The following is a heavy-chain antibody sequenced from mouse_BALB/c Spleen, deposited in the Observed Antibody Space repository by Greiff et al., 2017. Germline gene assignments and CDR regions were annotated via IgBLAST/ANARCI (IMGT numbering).Heavy chain of an antibody. CDR3: ARTSEDYYGSSYGFAY. V-gene: IGHV5-9-4*01. D-gene: IGHD1-1*01. Sequence: EVQRVESGGGLVKPGGSLKLSCAASGFTFSSYAMSWVRQSPEKRLEWVAEISSGGSYTYYPDTVTGRFTISRDNAKNTLYLEMSSLRSEDTAMYYCARTSEDYYGSSYGFAYWGQGTLVTVSA. CDR1: GFTFSSYA. J-gene: IGHJ3*01. CDR2: ISSGGSYT.